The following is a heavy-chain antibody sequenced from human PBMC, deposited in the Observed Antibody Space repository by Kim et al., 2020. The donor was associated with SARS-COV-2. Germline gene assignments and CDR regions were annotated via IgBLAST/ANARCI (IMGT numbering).Heavy chain of an antibody. J-gene: IGHJ5*02. V-gene: IGHV2-5*01. Sequence: YSPPLKSRLTITKDTSKNQVVLTMTNMDPVDTATYYCAHRKNWNYGWFDPWGQGTLVTVSS. D-gene: IGHD1-7*01. CDR3: AHRKNWNYGWFDP.